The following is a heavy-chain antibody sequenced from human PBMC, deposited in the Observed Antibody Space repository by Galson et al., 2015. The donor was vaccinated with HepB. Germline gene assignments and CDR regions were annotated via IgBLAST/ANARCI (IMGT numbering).Heavy chain of an antibody. CDR2: INPNSGGT. CDR1: GYTFTGYY. J-gene: IGHJ4*02. CDR3: ARGSRGGIVATIPLGY. D-gene: IGHD5-12*01. V-gene: IGHV1-2*02. Sequence: SCKASGYTFTGYYMHWVRQAPGQGLEWMGWINPNSGGTNYAQKFQGRVTMTRDTSISTAYMELSRLRSDDTAVYYCARGSRGGIVATIPLGYWGQGTLVTVSS.